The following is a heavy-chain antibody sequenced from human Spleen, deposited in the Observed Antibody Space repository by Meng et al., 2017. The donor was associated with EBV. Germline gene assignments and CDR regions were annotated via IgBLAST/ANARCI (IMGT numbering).Heavy chain of an antibody. D-gene: IGHD3/OR15-3a*01. CDR1: GFSLSTSGVT. V-gene: IGHV2-5*02. CDR3: THTFDFWAGYYSNYFGH. CDR2: IYWEDDK. Sequence: QITLQESCXPLVKXXXTFTLTCXFSGFSLSTSGVTVGWIRQPPGKALEWLALIYWEDDKQYNPSLESRLTITKDTSKDSVVLTMTNMDPVDTATYYCTHTFDFWAGYYSNYFGHWGQGILVIVSS. J-gene: IGHJ4*02.